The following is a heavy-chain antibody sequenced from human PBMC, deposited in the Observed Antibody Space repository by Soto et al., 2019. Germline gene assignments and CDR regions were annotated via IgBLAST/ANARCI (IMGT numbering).Heavy chain of an antibody. J-gene: IGHJ5*02. CDR1: GGSISSGGYY. CDR3: ARSYGSSSWFDP. Sequence: SETLSLTCTVSGGSISSGGYYWSWIRQHPGRGLEWIGYIYYSGSTYYNPSLKSRVTISVDTSKNQFSLKLSSVTAADTAVYYCARSYGSSSWFDPWGLGTLVTVSS. D-gene: IGHD5-18*01. V-gene: IGHV4-31*03. CDR2: IYYSGST.